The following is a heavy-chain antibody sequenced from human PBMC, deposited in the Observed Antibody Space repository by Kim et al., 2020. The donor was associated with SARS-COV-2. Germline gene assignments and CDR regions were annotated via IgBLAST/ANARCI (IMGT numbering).Heavy chain of an antibody. CDR3: ARGIGYSGSRVAFDH. Sequence: GGSLRLSCAASGYTFITYWMSWVRQAPGKGLEWVANIKQDGSEKYYVDSVKGRFTISRDNAKNSVSLQMNSLKVEDTAVYYCARGIGYSGSRVAFDHWGQGTLVTVSS. CDR2: IKQDGSEK. CDR1: GYTFITYW. J-gene: IGHJ4*02. D-gene: IGHD5-12*01. V-gene: IGHV3-7*03.